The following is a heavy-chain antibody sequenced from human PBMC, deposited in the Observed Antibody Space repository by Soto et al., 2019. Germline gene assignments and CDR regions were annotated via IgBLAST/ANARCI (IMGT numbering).Heavy chain of an antibody. CDR2: IWYDGSNK. CDR3: ATESGGADYDILTGYYY. Sequence: GESLKISCAASGFTFSSYGMHWVRQAPGKGLEWVAVIWYDGSNKYYADSVKGRFTISRDNSKNTLYLQMNSLRAEDTAVYYCATESGGADYDILTGYYYWGQGTLVTVSS. J-gene: IGHJ4*02. CDR1: GFTFSSYG. D-gene: IGHD3-9*01. V-gene: IGHV3-33*01.